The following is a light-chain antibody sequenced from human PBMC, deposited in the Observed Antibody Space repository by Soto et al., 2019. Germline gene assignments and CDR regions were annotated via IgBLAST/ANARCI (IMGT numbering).Light chain of an antibody. CDR3: QKYGSSPRT. Sequence: VMTQSPGTLSVSPGERATLSCRASQSVSSNLAWYQQKPGQAPRLLISDESTRATGIPDRFSGSGSGTEFTLTVSRLQSEDFAVYYCQKYGSSPRTCGQGTKVDIK. J-gene: IGKJ2*01. CDR1: QSVSSN. V-gene: IGKV3-15*01. CDR2: DES.